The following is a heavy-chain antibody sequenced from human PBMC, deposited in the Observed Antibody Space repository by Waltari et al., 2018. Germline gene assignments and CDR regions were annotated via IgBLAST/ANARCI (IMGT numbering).Heavy chain of an antibody. CDR2: ISGSGGST. CDR3: AKQFGSGTYYLDY. Sequence: ELQLLESGGGLLQPGWSLRLSCAASGFTLTSYAMGWVRQAPGKGLKWVSAISGSGGSTYYADSVKGRFTISRDNSKNTLYLQMDSLRAEDTAVYYCAKQFGSGTYYLDYWGQGTLVTVSS. V-gene: IGHV3-23*01. CDR1: GFTLTSYA. J-gene: IGHJ4*02. D-gene: IGHD3-10*01.